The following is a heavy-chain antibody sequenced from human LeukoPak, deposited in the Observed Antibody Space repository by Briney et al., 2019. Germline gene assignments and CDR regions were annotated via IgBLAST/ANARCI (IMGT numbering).Heavy chain of an antibody. CDR2: MNPNSGST. D-gene: IGHD2-2*01. CDR3: ARGWYCSSTSCPYPYYYYMDV. Sequence: ASVKVSCKASGYTFTGYYMHWVRQAPGQGLEWMGWMNPNSGSTNYAQKFQGRVTMTRDTSISTAYMELSRLRSDDTAVYYCARGWYCSSTSCPYPYYYYMDVWGKGTTVTVSS. CDR1: GYTFTGYY. J-gene: IGHJ6*03. V-gene: IGHV1-2*02.